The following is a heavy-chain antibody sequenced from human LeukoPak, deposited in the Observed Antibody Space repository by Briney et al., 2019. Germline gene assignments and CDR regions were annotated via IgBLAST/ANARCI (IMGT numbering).Heavy chain of an antibody. Sequence: QPGGSLRLSCAASGFTFSSYWMHWVRQAPGKGLFWVSRIINDASSTLYADSVKGRFTISRDNAKNTLYLQMNSLRAEDTAVYYCARDLAGHYYGSGSSFDYWGQGTLVTVSS. V-gene: IGHV3-74*01. CDR2: IINDASST. J-gene: IGHJ4*02. CDR3: ARDLAGHYYGSGSSFDY. D-gene: IGHD3-10*01. CDR1: GFTFSSYW.